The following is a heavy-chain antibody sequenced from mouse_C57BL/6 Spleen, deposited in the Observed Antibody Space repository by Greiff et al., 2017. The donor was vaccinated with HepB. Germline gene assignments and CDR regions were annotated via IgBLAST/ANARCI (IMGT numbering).Heavy chain of an antibody. CDR2: ISGGGGNT. D-gene: IGHD1-1*01. J-gene: IGHJ3*01. CDR1: GFTFSSYT. CDR3: ARQGYYGQGFAY. V-gene: IGHV5-9*01. Sequence: EVMLVESGGGLVKPGGSLELSCAASGFTFSSYTMSWVRQTPEKRLEWVATISGGGGNTYYPDSVKGRFTISRDNAKNTLYLQMSSLRSEDTALYYCARQGYYGQGFAYWGQGTLVTVSA.